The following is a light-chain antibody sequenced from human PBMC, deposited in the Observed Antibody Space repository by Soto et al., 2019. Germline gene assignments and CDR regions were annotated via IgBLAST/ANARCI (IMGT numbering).Light chain of an antibody. J-gene: IGLJ1*01. V-gene: IGLV1-44*01. CDR3: AAWDDSLNGYV. CDR2: RNN. CDR1: SANIGSNT. Sequence: QSVLSQPPSSSGTPGQRVTSSCSGSSANIGSNTVNWYQQLPGTAPKLLIYRNNQRPSGVPDRFSGSKSGTSASLAISGLQSEDEADYYCAAWDDSLNGYVFGTGTKVTVL.